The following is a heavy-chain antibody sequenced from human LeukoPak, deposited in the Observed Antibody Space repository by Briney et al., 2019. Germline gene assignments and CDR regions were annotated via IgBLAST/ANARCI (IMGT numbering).Heavy chain of an antibody. CDR2: ISSSSNYI. J-gene: IGHJ4*02. V-gene: IGHV3-21*01. CDR1: GFTFSIYT. D-gene: IGHD3-22*01. Sequence: PGGSLRLSCAASGFTFSIYTRNWVRQAPGKGLEWVSSISSSSNYIYYADSVKGRFTISRDNAKNSLYLQMNSLRAEDTAVYYCARDYDGSGYFGYWGQGTLVTVSS. CDR3: ARDYDGSGYFGY.